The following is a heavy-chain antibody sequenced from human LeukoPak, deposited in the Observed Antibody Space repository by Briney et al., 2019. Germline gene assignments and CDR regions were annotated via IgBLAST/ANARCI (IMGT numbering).Heavy chain of an antibody. CDR2: IKSGSGTI. CDR3: ARASGSYQVFDY. Sequence: GGSLRLSCAASGFTFSSYSMNWVRQAPGKGLEWVSYIKSGSGTIYYADSVKGRFTISRDNAKNSLYLQMNSLRAEDTAIYYCARASGSYQVFDYWGQGTLVTVSS. CDR1: GFTFSSYS. V-gene: IGHV3-48*04. D-gene: IGHD1-26*01. J-gene: IGHJ4*02.